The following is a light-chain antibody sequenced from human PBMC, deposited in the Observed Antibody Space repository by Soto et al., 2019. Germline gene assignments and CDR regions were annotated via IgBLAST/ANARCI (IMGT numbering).Light chain of an antibody. CDR3: QQYNILSLT. Sequence: QRTKSHKKLSASVGDRVTITCRASQSISSWLAWYQQEPGKAPKLLIHDASSLESGVPSRFSGSGSGTEFTLTISSLQPDDFATYYCQQYNILSLTFCG. CDR2: DAS. J-gene: IGKJ4*01. V-gene: IGKV1-5*01. CDR1: QSISSW.